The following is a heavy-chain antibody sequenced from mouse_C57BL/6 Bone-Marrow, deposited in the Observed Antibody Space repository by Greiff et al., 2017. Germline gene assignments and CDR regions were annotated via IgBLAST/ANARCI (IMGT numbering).Heavy chain of an antibody. V-gene: IGHV3-3*01. J-gene: IGHJ1*03. Sequence: FPGNKLEYIGYTFYSGITYYNSSLESRTYITRDTSKNQFSLKLSSVTTEDTATYYCERDLGGYYGYLDVWGTGTTVTVSS. CDR3: ERDLGGYYGYLDV. CDR2: TFYSGIT. D-gene: IGHD2-2*01.